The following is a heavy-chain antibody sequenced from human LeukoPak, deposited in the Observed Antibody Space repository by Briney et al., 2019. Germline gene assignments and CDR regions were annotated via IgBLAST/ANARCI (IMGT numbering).Heavy chain of an antibody. CDR2: ISYSGNT. D-gene: IGHD6-13*01. V-gene: IGHV4-59*08. CDR1: GGSISSYY. J-gene: IGHJ4*02. CDR3: ARQGGYIAPLAF. Sequence: KPSETLSLACTVSGGSISSYYWSWIRQPPGKGLEWIGYISYSGNTNYNPSLKSRVTISVDTSKNQFSLKLSSVTAADTAVYSCARQGGYIAPLAFWGQGTLVTVSA.